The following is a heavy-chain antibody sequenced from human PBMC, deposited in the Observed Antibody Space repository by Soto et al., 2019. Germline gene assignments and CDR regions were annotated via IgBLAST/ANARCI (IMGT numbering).Heavy chain of an antibody. V-gene: IGHV5-10-1*01. D-gene: IGHD5-18*01. CDR2: IDPSDSYT. J-gene: IGHJ6*02. CDR3: ARLDTAMMYYYYGMDV. CDR1: GYSFTSYW. Sequence: LKISCKGSGYSFTSYWISWVRQMPGKGLEWMGRIDPSDSYTNYSPSFQGHVTISADKSISTAYLQWSSLKASDTAMYYCARLDTAMMYYYYGMDVWGQGTTVTV.